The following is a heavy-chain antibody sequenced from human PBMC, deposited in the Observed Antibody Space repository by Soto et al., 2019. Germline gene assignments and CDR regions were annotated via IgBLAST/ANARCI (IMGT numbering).Heavy chain of an antibody. V-gene: IGHV3-23*01. Sequence: EVQLLESGGGLVQPGGSLRLSCAASGFTFSSYAMSWVRQAPGEGLEWVSAISYSGSTYYADSVKGRFTISRDNSKNTLYLQMNSLRAEDTAVYYCAKSGGIADLDPWGQGTLVTVSS. D-gene: IGHD6-13*01. CDR1: GFTFSSYA. J-gene: IGHJ5*02. CDR2: ISYSGST. CDR3: AKSGGIADLDP.